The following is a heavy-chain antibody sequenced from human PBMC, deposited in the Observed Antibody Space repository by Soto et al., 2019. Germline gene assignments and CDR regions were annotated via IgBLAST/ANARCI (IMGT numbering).Heavy chain of an antibody. V-gene: IGHV3-15*01. CDR3: TTPNMTQAN. Sequence: GGSLRLSCAASGFTFSKAWMSWVRQAPGKGLEWVGRIKIKTDGGTTDYAAPVKGRFTISRDDSKNTLYLQMNSLKTEDTAVYYCTTPNMTQANWGQGTLVTVSS. CDR1: GFTFSKAW. CDR2: IKIKTDGGTT. J-gene: IGHJ4*02.